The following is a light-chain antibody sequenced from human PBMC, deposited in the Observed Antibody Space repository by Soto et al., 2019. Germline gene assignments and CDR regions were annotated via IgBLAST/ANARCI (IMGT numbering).Light chain of an antibody. Sequence: EIVLTQSPGTLSLSPGDRATLSCWASQSITSTYLAWYQKKPAQAPRLLMYGVSFRATGIPDRFSGSGSGTGFTLTISRLEPEDVAVYYCHQYGSSHHPTTFGQGTRLEVK. V-gene: IGKV3-20*01. J-gene: IGKJ5*01. CDR3: HQYGSSHHPTT. CDR1: QSITSTY. CDR2: GVS.